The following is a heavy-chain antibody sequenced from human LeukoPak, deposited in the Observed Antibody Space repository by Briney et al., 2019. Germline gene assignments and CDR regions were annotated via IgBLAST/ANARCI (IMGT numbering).Heavy chain of an antibody. CDR1: GFTFSSYE. Sequence: GGSLRLSCAASGFTFSSYEMNWVRQAPGKGLEWVSYISSSGSTIYYADSVKGRFTISRDNAKNSLYLQMNSLRAEDTAVYYCARAGSGWYNSFDYWGQGALVTVSS. J-gene: IGHJ4*02. CDR3: ARAGSGWYNSFDY. D-gene: IGHD6-19*01. V-gene: IGHV3-48*03. CDR2: ISSSGSTI.